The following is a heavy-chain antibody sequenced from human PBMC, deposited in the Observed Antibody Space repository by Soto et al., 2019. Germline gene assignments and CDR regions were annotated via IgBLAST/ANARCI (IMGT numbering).Heavy chain of an antibody. J-gene: IGHJ4*02. CDR1: GYTFTSYG. V-gene: IGHV1-18*01. CDR2: IRAYNGNA. CDR3: ARDAPPEDY. Sequence: QVQLVQSGTEVKKPGASVKVSCKASGYTFTSYGISWVRQAPGQGLEWMGWIRAYNGNANYAKKLQGRVTMTTDTSRSTAYMELRRLRSDDTAVYYCARDAPPEDYWGQGTLVTVSS.